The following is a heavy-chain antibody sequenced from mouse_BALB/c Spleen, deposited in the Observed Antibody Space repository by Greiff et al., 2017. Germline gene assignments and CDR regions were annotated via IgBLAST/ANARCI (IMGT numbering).Heavy chain of an antibody. J-gene: IGHJ2*01. V-gene: IGHV1-80*01. D-gene: IGHD2-3*01. CDR1: GYAFSSYW. CDR2: IYPGDGDT. CDR3: ARSVYDGYYDY. Sequence: VQLQQSGAELVRPGSSVKISCKASGYAFSSYWMNWVKQRPGQGLEWIGQIYPGDGDTNYNGKFKGKATLTADKSSSTAYMQLSSLTSEDSAVYFCARSVYDGYYDYWGQGTTLTVSS.